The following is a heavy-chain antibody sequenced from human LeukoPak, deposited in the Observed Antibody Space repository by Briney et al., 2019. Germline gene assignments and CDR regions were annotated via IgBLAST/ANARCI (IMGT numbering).Heavy chain of an antibody. CDR2: IYSSGST. Sequence: SETLSLTCTVSGGSISSYYWSWIRQPAGKGLEWIGCIYSSGSTNYNPSLKSRVTMSVDTPKNQFSLKLSSVTAADTAVYYCARDLGMAVALPFDPWGQGTLVTASS. J-gene: IGHJ5*02. V-gene: IGHV4-4*07. CDR3: ARDLGMAVALPFDP. D-gene: IGHD6-19*01. CDR1: GGSISSYY.